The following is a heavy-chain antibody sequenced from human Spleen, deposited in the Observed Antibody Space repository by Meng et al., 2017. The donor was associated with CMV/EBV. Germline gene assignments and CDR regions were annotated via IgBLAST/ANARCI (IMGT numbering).Heavy chain of an antibody. CDR3: ARGGRPYSSSFD. J-gene: IGHJ4*02. V-gene: IGHV3-30*02. D-gene: IGHD6-6*01. CDR2: IRFDGTNK. CDR1: GFTFSSYA. Sequence: GESLKISCAASGFTFSSYAMHWVRQAPGKGLEWVANIRFDGTNKYHADSVKGRFTISRDNSKNTLYLQMNSLRAEDTAVYYCARGGRPYSSSFDWGQGTLVTVSS.